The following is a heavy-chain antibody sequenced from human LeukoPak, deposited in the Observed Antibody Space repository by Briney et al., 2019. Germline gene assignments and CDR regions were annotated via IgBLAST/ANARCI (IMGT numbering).Heavy chain of an antibody. D-gene: IGHD3-3*01. CDR2: IKSKSDGGTT. CDR1: GFTFSNAW. Sequence: GGSLRLSCAASGFTFSNAWMSWVRQAPGKGLEWVGSIKSKSDGGTTDYAAPVKGRFTISRDDSANMLYLQMNSLKTEDTAVYYCTTDEWTWGQGTLVTVSS. CDR3: TTDEWT. J-gene: IGHJ4*02. V-gene: IGHV3-15*01.